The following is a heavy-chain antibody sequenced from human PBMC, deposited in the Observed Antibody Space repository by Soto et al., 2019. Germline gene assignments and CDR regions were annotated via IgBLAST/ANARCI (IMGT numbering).Heavy chain of an antibody. V-gene: IGHV1-69*06. CDR3: ATHGATTMARGAMKHYYDVMDV. D-gene: IGHD3-10*01. J-gene: IGHJ6*02. Sequence: QVQLVQSGAEAGKPGSSVKVSCRASGGIFSSFTISWVRQAPGQGLEWLGGIIPIFDTPTYAQNFQGRVTITADKSTNPVYMELSSLRSEDTAVYYCATHGATTMARGAMKHYYDVMDVWGQGTTATVSS. CDR1: GGIFSSFT. CDR2: IIPIFDTP.